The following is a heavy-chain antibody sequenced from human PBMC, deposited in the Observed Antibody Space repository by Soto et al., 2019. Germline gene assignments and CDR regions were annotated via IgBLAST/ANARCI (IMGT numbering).Heavy chain of an antibody. J-gene: IGHJ4*02. Sequence: QITLKESGPTLVRPTQTLTLTCTFSGFSLTTSGVGVGWIRQPPGKALEWLAVIYWDDDKRYSSSLKSRLTXPXDXSKXQVVLTMTNMDPVDTATYYCAHHPYYGLGSYSFDYWGQGTLVTVSS. V-gene: IGHV2-5*02. D-gene: IGHD3-10*01. CDR3: AHHPYYGLGSYSFDY. CDR1: GFSLTTSGVG. CDR2: IYWDDDK.